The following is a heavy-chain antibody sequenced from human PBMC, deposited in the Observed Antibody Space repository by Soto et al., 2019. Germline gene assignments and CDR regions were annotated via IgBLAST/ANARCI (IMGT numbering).Heavy chain of an antibody. Sequence: ASVKVSCKASGGTFSSYAISWVRQAPGQGLEWMGGIIPIFGTANYAQKFQGRVTITADKSTSTAYMELSSLRSEDTAVYYCARDNVIPRYYYDSSGYFHYWGPGPLVNVSS. CDR1: GGTFSSYA. CDR3: ARDNVIPRYYYDSSGYFHY. J-gene: IGHJ4*01. CDR2: IIPIFGTA. V-gene: IGHV1-69*06. D-gene: IGHD3-22*01.